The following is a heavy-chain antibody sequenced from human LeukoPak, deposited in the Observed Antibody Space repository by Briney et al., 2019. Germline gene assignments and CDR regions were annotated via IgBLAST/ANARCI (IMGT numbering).Heavy chain of an antibody. CDR1: GYSVTSYW. CDR2: IYRGDSYT. Sequence: GESLKISCKGSGYSVTSYWIGWVRRMPGKGLEWMGIIYRGDSYTRYSPSFQGKVTISADKSISTAYLQWSSLKASDTAMYYCARHENYGDYVYYFDYWGQGTLVTVSS. V-gene: IGHV5-51*01. D-gene: IGHD4-17*01. CDR3: ARHENYGDYVYYFDY. J-gene: IGHJ4*02.